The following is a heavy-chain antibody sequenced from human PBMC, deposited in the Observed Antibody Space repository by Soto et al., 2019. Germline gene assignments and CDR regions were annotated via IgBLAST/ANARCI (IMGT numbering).Heavy chain of an antibody. J-gene: IGHJ4*02. CDR2: INHSGST. D-gene: IGHD2-15*01. V-gene: IGHV4-34*01. Sequence: SETLSLTCAVYGGSFSGYYWSWIRQPPGKGLEWIGEINHSGSTNYNPSLKSRVTISVDTSKNQFSLKLSSVTAADTAVYYCARGEAVVAATPTYYYFDYWGQGTLVTV. CDR3: ARGEAVVAATPTYYYFDY. CDR1: GGSFSGYY.